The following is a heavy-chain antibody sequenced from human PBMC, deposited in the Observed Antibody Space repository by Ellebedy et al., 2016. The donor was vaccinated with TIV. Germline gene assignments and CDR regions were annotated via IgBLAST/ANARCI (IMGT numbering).Heavy chain of an antibody. CDR1: GDSVSSGSYY. D-gene: IGHD2-8*02. V-gene: IGHV4-61*01. CDR3: ARERLVGYDY. J-gene: IGHJ4*02. Sequence: SETLSLTXTVSGDSVSSGSYYWSWIRQPPGKGLEWIGYIYYSGSTNYNPSLKSRVTISVDTSKNQFSLKLSSVTAADTAVYYCARERLVGYDYWGQGTLVTVSS. CDR2: IYYSGST.